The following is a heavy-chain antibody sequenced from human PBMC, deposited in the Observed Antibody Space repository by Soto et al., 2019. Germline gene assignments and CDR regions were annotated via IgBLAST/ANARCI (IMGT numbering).Heavy chain of an antibody. D-gene: IGHD4-17*01. CDR2: IWYDGSNK. Sequence: QVQLVESGGGVVQPGRSLRLSCAASGFTFSSYGMHWVRQAPGKGLEWVAVIWYDGSNKYYADSVKGRFTISRDNSKNTXXLQMNSLRAEDTAVYYCARPYGDYSGSYYYYGMDVWGQGTTVTVSS. V-gene: IGHV3-33*01. CDR1: GFTFSSYG. J-gene: IGHJ6*02. CDR3: ARPYGDYSGSYYYYGMDV.